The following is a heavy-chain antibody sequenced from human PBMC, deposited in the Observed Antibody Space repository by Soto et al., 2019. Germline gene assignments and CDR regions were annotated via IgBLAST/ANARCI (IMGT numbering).Heavy chain of an antibody. D-gene: IGHD6-13*01. V-gene: IGHV3-23*01. CDR3: AKDKGTGGIAAAYYGMDV. Sequence: GGSLRLSCAASGFTFSSYAMSWVRQAPGKGLEWVSAISGSGGSTYYADSVKGRFTISRDNSKNTLYLQMNSLRAEDTDVYYCAKDKGTGGIAAAYYGMDVWGQGTTVTVSS. J-gene: IGHJ6*02. CDR1: GFTFSSYA. CDR2: ISGSGGST.